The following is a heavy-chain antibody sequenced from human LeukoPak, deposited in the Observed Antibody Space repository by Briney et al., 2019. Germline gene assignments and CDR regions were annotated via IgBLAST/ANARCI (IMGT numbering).Heavy chain of an antibody. CDR1: GGSISSYY. V-gene: IGHV4-4*09. D-gene: IGHD3-3*01. J-gene: IGHJ6*03. CDR2: IYTSGST. CDR3: ARASYYDPPRAYYYYMDV. Sequence: SETLSLTCTVSGGSISSYYWSWIRQPPGKGLEWIGYIYTSGSTNYNPSLKSRVTISVDTSKNQFSLKLSSVTAADTAVYYCARASYYDPPRAYYYYMDVWDKGTTVTVSS.